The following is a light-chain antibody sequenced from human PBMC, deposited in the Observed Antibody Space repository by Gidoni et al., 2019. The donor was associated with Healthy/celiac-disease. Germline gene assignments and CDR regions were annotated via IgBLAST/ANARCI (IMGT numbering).Light chain of an antibody. CDR3: QQSYRPRT. J-gene: IGKJ1*01. Sequence: DIQMTQSPSSLSASVGDRVTITCRASQSISSYLNWYQQKPGKAPKLLIYAASSLQSGVPSRFSGSGSGTDFTLTISSLQPEDFATYYCQQSYRPRTFXXXTKVEIK. CDR1: QSISSY. CDR2: AAS. V-gene: IGKV1-39*01.